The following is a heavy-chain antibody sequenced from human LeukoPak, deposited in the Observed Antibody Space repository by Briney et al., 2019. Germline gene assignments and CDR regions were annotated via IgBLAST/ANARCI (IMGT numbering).Heavy chain of an antibody. CDR3: ARDPISPQLEETA. Sequence: GGPLRLSCAASGFTFSNYGMHWVRQAPGKGLECVSSISGGGTTIFYADYVKGRFTVSRDNAKNSLYLQMNSLRDEDTAVYYCARDPISPQLEETAWGKGTTVIVSS. CDR1: GFTFSNYG. J-gene: IGHJ6*04. D-gene: IGHD1-1*01. V-gene: IGHV3-21*04. CDR2: ISGGGTTI.